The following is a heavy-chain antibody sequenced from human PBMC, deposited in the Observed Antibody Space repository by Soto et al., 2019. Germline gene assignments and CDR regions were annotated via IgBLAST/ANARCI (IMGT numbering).Heavy chain of an antibody. CDR1: GFTFSSYA. CDR2: ISGSGGST. V-gene: IGHV3-23*01. J-gene: IGHJ4*02. Sequence: GGSLRLSCAASGFTFSSYAISWVLQAPGKGLEWVSAISGSGGSTYYADSVKGRFTISRDNSKNTLCLQMNSLRAEDTAVYYCAKGYCSGGSCYPGMVDYWGQGNLVTVSS. D-gene: IGHD2-15*01. CDR3: AKGYCSGGSCYPGMVDY.